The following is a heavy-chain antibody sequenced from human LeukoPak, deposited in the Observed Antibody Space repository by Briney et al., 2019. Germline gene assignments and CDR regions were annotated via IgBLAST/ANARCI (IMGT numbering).Heavy chain of an antibody. V-gene: IGHV1-18*01. CDR3: ARENTYSSSWRIFDY. CDR2: ISAYNGNT. J-gene: IGHJ4*02. D-gene: IGHD6-13*01. Sequence: GASVKVSCKASGYTFTSYGISWVRQAPGQGLEWMGWISAYNGNTNYAQKPQGRVTMTTDTSTSTAYMELRSLRSDDTAVYYCARENTYSSSWRIFDYWGQGTLVTVSS. CDR1: GYTFTSYG.